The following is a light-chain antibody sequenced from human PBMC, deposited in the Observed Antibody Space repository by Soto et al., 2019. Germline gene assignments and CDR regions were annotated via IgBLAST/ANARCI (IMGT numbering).Light chain of an antibody. CDR2: DAS. V-gene: IGKV1-5*01. CDR1: QSIGNW. Sequence: LYKAPSALSATIRDRVTITCRASQSIGNWLAWYQQKPGKAPNLLIYDASTLENGVPSRFSGRASGTEFTLTISSLQPDDFATYFCQQHNSYSTFGQGTIVDIK. CDR3: QQHNSYST. J-gene: IGKJ1*01.